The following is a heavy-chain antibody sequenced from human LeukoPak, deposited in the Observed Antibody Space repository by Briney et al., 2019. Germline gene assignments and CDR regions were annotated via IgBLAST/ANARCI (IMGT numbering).Heavy chain of an antibody. D-gene: IGHD2-8*01. CDR3: ARDSYCPNDVCYDY. V-gene: IGHV3-21*06. CDR1: GFTFSSYS. CDR2: ITTSRDQ. J-gene: IGHJ4*02. Sequence: GGSLRLSCAASGFTFSSYSMNWVRQAPGKGLEWVSSITTSRDQYHADSVKGRFTVSRDNAKSSVYLQMDSLRADDTAVYYCARDSYCPNDVCYDYWGQGVLVTVS.